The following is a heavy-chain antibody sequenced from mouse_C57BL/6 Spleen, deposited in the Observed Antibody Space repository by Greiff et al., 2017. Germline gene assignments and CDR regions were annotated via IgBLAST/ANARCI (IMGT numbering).Heavy chain of an antibody. D-gene: IGHD2-5*01. V-gene: IGHV1-55*01. CDR3: ARDSNYDAMDY. Sequence: QVQLQQSGAELVKPGASVKMSCKASGYTFTSYWITWVKQRPGQGLEWIGDIYPGSGSTNYNEKFKSKATLTVDTSSSTAYMQLSSLTSEDSAVYYCARDSNYDAMDYWGQGTSVTVSS. J-gene: IGHJ4*01. CDR2: IYPGSGST. CDR1: GYTFTSYW.